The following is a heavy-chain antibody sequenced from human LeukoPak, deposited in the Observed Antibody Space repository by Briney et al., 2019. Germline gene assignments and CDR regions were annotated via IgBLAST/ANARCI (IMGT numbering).Heavy chain of an antibody. J-gene: IGHJ5*02. CDR1: GFTYTRSD. V-gene: IGHV3-23*01. CDR3: ATGGDTAIA. D-gene: IGHD5-18*01. CDR2: ISGDATRT. Sequence: GGSLRLSCAASGFTYTRSDLSWVRQAPGTGLEWVSSISGDATRTYYADSVKGRFTISRDNSKNSLYLQMNSLRAEDTAVYYCATGGDTAIAWGQGTLVTVPS.